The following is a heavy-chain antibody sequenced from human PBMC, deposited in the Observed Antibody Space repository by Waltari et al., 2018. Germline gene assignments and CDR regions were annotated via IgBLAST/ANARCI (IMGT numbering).Heavy chain of an antibody. J-gene: IGHJ4*02. CDR3: AIEGKGGYDARADYLDY. V-gene: IGHV1-24*01. D-gene: IGHD5-12*01. CDR2: VDPEDGET. Sequence: QVQLVQSGAEVKKPGASVKVSCKVSGYTLTELSMHWVRQAPGKGLEWMGGVDPEDGETIYAQKFQVRVNMTEETSTDTAYMELSSLRSEDTAVYYCAIEGKGGYDARADYLDYWGQGTLVTGSS. CDR1: GYTLTELS.